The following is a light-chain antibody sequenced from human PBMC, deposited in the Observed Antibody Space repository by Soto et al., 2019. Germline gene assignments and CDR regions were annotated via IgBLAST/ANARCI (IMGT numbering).Light chain of an antibody. CDR2: EVS. Sequence: QSALTQPASVSGSPGQSITISCTGTSSDVGGYNYVSWYQQHPGKAPKLMIYEVSNRPSGVSNRFSGSKSANTASLTISGLQAEDEADYYCSSYTSRSTHVVFGGGTQLTVL. CDR1: SSDVGGYNY. V-gene: IGLV2-14*01. CDR3: SSYTSRSTHVV. J-gene: IGLJ2*01.